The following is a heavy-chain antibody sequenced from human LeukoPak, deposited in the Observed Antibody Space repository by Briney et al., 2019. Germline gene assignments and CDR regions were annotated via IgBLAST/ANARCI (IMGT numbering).Heavy chain of an antibody. Sequence: GGSLRLSCAASGFTFSSYSMNWVRQAPGKGLEWVSSISSSSSYIYYADSVKGRFTISRDNAKNSQYLQMNSLRAEDTAVYYCAREGDYGDYPIDYWGQGTLVTVSS. J-gene: IGHJ4*02. CDR3: AREGDYGDYPIDY. D-gene: IGHD4-17*01. CDR2: ISSSSSYI. V-gene: IGHV3-21*01. CDR1: GFTFSSYS.